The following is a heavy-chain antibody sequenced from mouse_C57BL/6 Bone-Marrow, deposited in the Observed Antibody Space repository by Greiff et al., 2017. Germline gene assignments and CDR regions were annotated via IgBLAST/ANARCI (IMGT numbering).Heavy chain of an antibody. V-gene: IGHV1-82*01. Sequence: QVQLQQSGPELVKPGASVKISCKASGYAFSSSWMHWVKQRPGQGLEWIGRIYPGDGDTNYNGKFKGKATLTADKSSSTAYMQLSSLTSEDSAVYFCARGDITTVVAFDYWGQGTTLTVSS. CDR3: ARGDITTVVAFDY. CDR2: IYPGDGDT. D-gene: IGHD1-1*01. CDR1: GYAFSSSW. J-gene: IGHJ2*01.